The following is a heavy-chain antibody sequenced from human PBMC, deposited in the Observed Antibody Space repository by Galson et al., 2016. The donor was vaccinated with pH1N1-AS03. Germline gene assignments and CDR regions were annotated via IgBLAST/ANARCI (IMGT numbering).Heavy chain of an antibody. J-gene: IGHJ6*02. Sequence: LSLTCTVSGGSMSSYYWSWIRQPPGKGLEWIGYIYYSGSTNYNPSLKRRVTISVDTSKNQFSLRLTSVTAADTAVYYCAREATSSGQYAEFDYYYGMDVWGQGTTVTVAS. CDR1: GGSMSSYY. V-gene: IGHV4-59*12. CDR3: AREATSSGQYAEFDYYYGMDV. CDR2: IYYSGST. D-gene: IGHD6-19*01.